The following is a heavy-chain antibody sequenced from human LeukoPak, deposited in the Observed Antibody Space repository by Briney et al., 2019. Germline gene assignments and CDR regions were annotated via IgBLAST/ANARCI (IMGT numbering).Heavy chain of an antibody. D-gene: IGHD3-22*01. CDR2: ISAYNGNT. J-gene: IGHJ4*02. V-gene: IGHV1-18*01. CDR1: GYTFTSYG. CDR3: ALTEDYYDSSGTGDY. Sequence: GASVKVSCKASGYTFTSYGISWVRQAPGQGLEWMGWISAYNGNTNYAQKLQGRVTMTTDTSTSTAYMELRSLRSDDTAVYYCALTEDYYDSSGTGDYWGQGTLVTVSS.